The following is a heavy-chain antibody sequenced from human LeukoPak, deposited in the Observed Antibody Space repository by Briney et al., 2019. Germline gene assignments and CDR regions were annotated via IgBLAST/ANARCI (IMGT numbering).Heavy chain of an antibody. CDR2: INPNSGGT. CDR3: ARHSIAVAGYYYYYMDV. V-gene: IGHV1-2*02. J-gene: IGHJ6*03. D-gene: IGHD6-19*01. Sequence: ASVKVSCKASGYTFTGYYMHWVRQAPGQGLEWMGWINPNSGGTNYAQKFQGRVTMTRDTSISTAYMELSRLRSDDTAVYYCARHSIAVAGYYYYYMDVWGKGTTVTVSS. CDR1: GYTFTGYY.